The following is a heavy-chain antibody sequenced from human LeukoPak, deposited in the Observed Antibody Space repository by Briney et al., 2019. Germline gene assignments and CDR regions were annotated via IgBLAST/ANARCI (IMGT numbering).Heavy chain of an antibody. CDR3: AKAAYGDYVNWFDP. V-gene: IGHV3-23*01. Sequence: GGSLRLSCKASGFTVSSYCMSWVRQAPGKGLEWVSSIAATSGSTFYADSVKGRFTISRDNSKNTLYLQMNSLRAEDTALYYCAKAAYGDYVNWFDPWGQGTLVIVAS. CDR2: IAATSGST. J-gene: IGHJ5*02. CDR1: GFTVSSYC. D-gene: IGHD4-17*01.